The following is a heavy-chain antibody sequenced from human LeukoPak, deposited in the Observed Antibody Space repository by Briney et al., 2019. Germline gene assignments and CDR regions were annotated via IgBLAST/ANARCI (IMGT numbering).Heavy chain of an antibody. CDR3: ARVDDSSGSDFDY. V-gene: IGHV1-69*13. CDR2: IIPIFGTA. D-gene: IGHD3-22*01. CDR1: GGTFSSYA. J-gene: IGHJ4*02. Sequence: ASVKVSCKASGGTFSSYAISWVRQTPGQGLEWMGGIIPIFGTANYAQKFQGRVTITADESTSTAYMELSSLRSEDTAVYYCARVDDSSGSDFDYWGQGTLVTVSS.